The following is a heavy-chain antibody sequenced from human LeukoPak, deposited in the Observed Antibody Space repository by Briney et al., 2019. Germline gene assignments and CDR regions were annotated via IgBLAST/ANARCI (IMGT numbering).Heavy chain of an antibody. CDR2: ISSSSSTI. Sequence: GGSLRLSCAASGFTFSSYSMNWVRQAPEKGLEWVSYISSSSSTIYYADSVKGRFTISRDNAKNSLYLQMNSLRAEDTAVYYCARDRSNYDFWSGYSYSLDYWGQGTLVTVSS. V-gene: IGHV3-48*01. CDR1: GFTFSSYS. CDR3: ARDRSNYDFWSGYSYSLDY. J-gene: IGHJ4*02. D-gene: IGHD3-3*01.